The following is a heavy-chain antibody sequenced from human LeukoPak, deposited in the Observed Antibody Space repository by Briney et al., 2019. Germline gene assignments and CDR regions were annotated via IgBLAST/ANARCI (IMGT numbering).Heavy chain of an antibody. CDR2: INTDGSST. CDR1: GFTFSSYW. Sequence: GGSLRLSCAASGFTFSSYWMHWVRQAPGKGLVWVSRINTDGSSTSYADSVKGRFTISRDNAKNTLYLQMNSLRAEDAAVYYCTREGAGGFDYWGQGTLVTVSS. V-gene: IGHV3-74*01. CDR3: TREGAGGFDY. J-gene: IGHJ4*02. D-gene: IGHD3-10*01.